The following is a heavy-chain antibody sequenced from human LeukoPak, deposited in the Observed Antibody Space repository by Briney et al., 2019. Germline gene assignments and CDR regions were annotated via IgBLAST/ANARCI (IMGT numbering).Heavy chain of an antibody. J-gene: IGHJ4*02. D-gene: IGHD3-22*01. Sequence: GGSLRLSCVASGFTFSTHAMSWVRLAPGKGLEWVSAIGGSDGSTYYADSVKGRFTISRDNSKDTLYLQMDSLRAEDTAVYYCAKRDSSGSYPYYFDYWGQGTLVTVSS. CDR2: IGGSDGST. CDR3: AKRDSSGSYPYYFDY. CDR1: GFTFSTHA. V-gene: IGHV3-23*01.